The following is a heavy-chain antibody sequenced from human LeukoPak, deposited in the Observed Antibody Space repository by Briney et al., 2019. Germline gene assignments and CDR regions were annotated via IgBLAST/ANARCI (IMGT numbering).Heavy chain of an antibody. J-gene: IGHJ4*02. CDR2: ISWNSGSI. V-gene: IGHV3-9*01. Sequence: GGSLRLSCAVSGFIFNNYAMHWVRQPPGKGLEWVSGISWNSGSIDYADSVKGRFMQMNSLRVEDTAFYYCAKDNRRHYTSGPNPDSLHWGQGALATVSS. D-gene: IGHD6-19*01. CDR1: GFIFNNYA. CDR3: AKDNRRHYTSGPNPDSLH.